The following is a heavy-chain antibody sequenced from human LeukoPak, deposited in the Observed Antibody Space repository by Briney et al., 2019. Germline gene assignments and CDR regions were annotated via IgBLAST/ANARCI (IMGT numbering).Heavy chain of an antibody. CDR2: IYYSGNT. D-gene: IGHD3-22*01. CDR3: ARDPYYYESSGYFFGAFDI. V-gene: IGHV4-39*02. J-gene: IGHJ3*02. Sequence: SETLSLTCTVSGVSISSSNSYWGWIRQPPGKGLEWIGSIYYSGNTYYNASLKSQVSISIDTSKNQFSLRLTSVTAADTAVYYCARDPYYYESSGYFFGAFDIWGQGTMVTVSS. CDR1: GVSISSSNSY.